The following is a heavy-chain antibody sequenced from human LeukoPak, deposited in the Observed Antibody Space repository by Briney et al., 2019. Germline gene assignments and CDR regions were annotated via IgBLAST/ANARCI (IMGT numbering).Heavy chain of an antibody. CDR1: GGSISSHY. V-gene: IGHV4-59*11. CDR3: ARASSGYYCVTWYFDL. CDR2: IYYSGST. Sequence: PSETLSLTCTVSGGSISSHYWSWIRQPPGKGLEWIGYIYYSGSTNYNPSLKSRVTISVDTSKNQFSLKLSSVTAADTAVYYCARASSGYYCVTWYFDLWGRGTLVTVSS. D-gene: IGHD3-22*01. J-gene: IGHJ2*01.